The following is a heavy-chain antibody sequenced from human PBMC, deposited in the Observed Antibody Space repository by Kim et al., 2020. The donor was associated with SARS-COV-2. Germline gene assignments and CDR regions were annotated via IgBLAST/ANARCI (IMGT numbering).Heavy chain of an antibody. CDR3: VKGGGSIYRYFDY. CDR1: GFTFSDYA. V-gene: IGHV3-23*01. J-gene: IGHJ4*02. Sequence: GSLRLSCGASGFTFSDYAMSWVRQAPGKGLQWVSTVSSGATSTYYADSVKGRFTISRDNSKNTLYMQMNSLRAEDTALYYCVKGGGSIYRYFDYWGQGTLVTVSS. CDR2: VSSGATST.